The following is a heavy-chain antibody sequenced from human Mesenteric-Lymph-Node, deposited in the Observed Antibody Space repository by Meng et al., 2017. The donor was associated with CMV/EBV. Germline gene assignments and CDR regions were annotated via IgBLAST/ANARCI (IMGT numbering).Heavy chain of an antibody. D-gene: IGHD2-15*01. CDR3: ARRRCTGGSCYYFDS. CDR1: GGSISSSDYH. Sequence: SGGSISSSDYHWAWIRQSPGKGLEWIGTIYYTGSTYYNPSLKSRVTISVDTSKNHFSLKLSSVTAADTAVFYCARRRCTGGSCYYFDSWGQGTLVTVSS. J-gene: IGHJ4*02. V-gene: IGHV4-39*02. CDR2: IYYTGST.